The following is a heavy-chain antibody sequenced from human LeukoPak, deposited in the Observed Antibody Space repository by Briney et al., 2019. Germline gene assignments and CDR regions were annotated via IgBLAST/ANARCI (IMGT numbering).Heavy chain of an antibody. Sequence: GASVKVSCKASGYTFTGYIIHWVRQAPGQGLEWMGWINPNTGGTIYAQNFQGRVTMTRDTSISTVYMDLTRLTSDDTAVYYCARPSLGTGATPSNYWGQGTLVTVSS. J-gene: IGHJ4*02. D-gene: IGHD2-8*02. V-gene: IGHV1-2*02. CDR1: GYTFTGYI. CDR3: ARPSLGTGATPSNY. CDR2: INPNTGGT.